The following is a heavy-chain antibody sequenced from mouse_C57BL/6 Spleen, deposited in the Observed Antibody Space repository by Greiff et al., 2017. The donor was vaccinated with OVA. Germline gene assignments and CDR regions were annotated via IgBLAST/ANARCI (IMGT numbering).Heavy chain of an antibody. V-gene: IGHV2-4*01. D-gene: IGHD2-4*01. CDR3: AKRGYDYDAHYYAMDY. CDR1: GFSLTSYG. J-gene: IGHJ4*01. CDR2: IWSGGST. Sequence: VKVVESGPGLVQPSQSLSITCTVSGFSLTSYGVHWVRQPPGKGLEWLGVIWSGGSTDYNAAFISRLSISKDNSKSQVFFKMNSLQADDTAIYYCAKRGYDYDAHYYAMDYWGQGTSVTVSS.